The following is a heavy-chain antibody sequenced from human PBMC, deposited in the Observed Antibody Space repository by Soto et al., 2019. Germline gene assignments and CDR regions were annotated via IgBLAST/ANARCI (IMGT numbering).Heavy chain of an antibody. CDR2: MNPNSGNT. CDR1: GYTFTSYD. V-gene: IGHV1-8*01. CDR3: ARIGDRCISTSCYLPHSYYGMDV. D-gene: IGHD2-2*01. Sequence: QVQLVQSGAEVKKPGASVKVSCKASGYTFTSYDINWVRQATGQGLEWMGWMNPNSGNTGYAQKFQGRVTMTRNTSISTAYMELSSLRSEDTAVYYCARIGDRCISTSCYLPHSYYGMDVWGQGTTVTVSS. J-gene: IGHJ6*02.